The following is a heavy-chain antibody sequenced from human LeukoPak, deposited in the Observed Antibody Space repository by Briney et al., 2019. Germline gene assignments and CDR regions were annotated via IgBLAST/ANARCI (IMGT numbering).Heavy chain of an antibody. Sequence: GASVKVSCKASGYTFTSYGISWVRQAPGQGLEWMGWISACNGNTNYAQKLQGRVTMTTDTSTSTAYMELRSLRSDDTAVYYCARDGYSRGEKWEYYYYYMDVWGKGTTVTISS. CDR2: ISACNGNT. CDR3: ARDGYSRGEKWEYYYYYMDV. D-gene: IGHD1-26*01. J-gene: IGHJ6*03. V-gene: IGHV1-18*01. CDR1: GYTFTSYG.